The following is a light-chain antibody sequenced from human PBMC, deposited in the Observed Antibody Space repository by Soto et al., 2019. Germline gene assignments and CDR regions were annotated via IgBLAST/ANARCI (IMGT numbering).Light chain of an antibody. CDR1: RDIHTW. V-gene: IGKV1-12*01. CDR2: GAS. CDR3: HQANTLPLT. Sequence: DFQMTQSSSSVSASVGDRVTITCRASRDIHTWLAWYQQKPGKAPKLLIYGASTLQSGVPSRFSGGGSGTDFILTISNLQPEDFATYYCHQANTLPLTFGGGTKVEI. J-gene: IGKJ4*01.